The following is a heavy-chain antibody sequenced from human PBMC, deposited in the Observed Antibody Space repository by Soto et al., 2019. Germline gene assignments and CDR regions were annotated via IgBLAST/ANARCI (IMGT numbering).Heavy chain of an antibody. CDR1: GYTFTSYG. J-gene: IGHJ6*02. V-gene: IGHV1-18*01. D-gene: IGHD6-25*01. CDR2: IRAYNGNT. Sequence: QVQLVQSGAEVKKPGASVKVSCKASGYTFTSYGISWVRQAPGQGLEWMGWIRAYNGNTNYAQKRQGRVTMTTDRSTSTAYMELRSLRADDAAVYYCAGNRPRRKAAAGAYYYYYGRDVWGQGTTVTVSS. CDR3: AGNRPRRKAAAGAYYYYYGRDV.